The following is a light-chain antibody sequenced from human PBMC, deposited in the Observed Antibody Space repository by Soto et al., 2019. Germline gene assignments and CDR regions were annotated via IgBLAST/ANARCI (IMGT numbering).Light chain of an antibody. CDR2: GAS. V-gene: IGKV3D-15*01. CDR3: QQYNNWPPWT. Sequence: EIVLTQSPGTLSLSPGERATLSCRASQGVGYLAWYQQKPGQSPRLLLYGASNRATGVPDRFSGSGSGTEFTLTISSLQSEDFAVYYCQQYNNWPPWTFGQGTKVDIK. CDR1: QGVGY. J-gene: IGKJ1*01.